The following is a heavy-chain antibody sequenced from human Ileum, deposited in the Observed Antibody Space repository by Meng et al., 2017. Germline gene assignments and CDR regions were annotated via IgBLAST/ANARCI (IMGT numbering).Heavy chain of an antibody. CDR2: IYYSGST. Sequence: QVQLQEAGPGLGKPSQTLSPTGTVSGGSISSGDYYWSWIRQPPGKGLEWIGYIYYSGSTYYNPSLKSRLTISVDTSKNQFSLKLSSVTAADTAVYYCARDRDSSGYYPYWGQGTLVTVSS. J-gene: IGHJ4*02. D-gene: IGHD3-22*01. V-gene: IGHV4-30-4*01. CDR1: GGSISSGDYY. CDR3: ARDRDSSGYYPY.